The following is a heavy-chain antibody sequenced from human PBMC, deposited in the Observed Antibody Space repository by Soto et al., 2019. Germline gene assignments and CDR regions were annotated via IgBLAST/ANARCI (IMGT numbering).Heavy chain of an antibody. CDR3: ARDLQSATMNRGVPLGYHSLHP. CDR2: IHGSGST. J-gene: IGHJ5*02. CDR1: GGSISDNF. Sequence: LSLTCTVSGGSISDNFWTWIRQPAGKGLEWIGRIHGSGSTSYNPSLKTRLTMSVDTSNNQISLSLRSVTAADTDVYYCARDLQSATMNRGVPLGYHSLHPWGHGTLVTVYS. V-gene: IGHV4-4*07. D-gene: IGHD3-10*01.